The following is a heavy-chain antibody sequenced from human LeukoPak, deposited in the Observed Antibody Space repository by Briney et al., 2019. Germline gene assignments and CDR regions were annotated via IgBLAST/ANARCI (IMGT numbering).Heavy chain of an antibody. CDR2: INHSGST. J-gene: IGHJ4*02. V-gene: IGHV4-34*01. Sequence: PSETLSLTCAVYGGSFSGYYWSWIRQPPGKGLEWIGEINHSGSTNYNPSLKSRVTISVDTSKNQFSLKLSSVTAADTAVYYCAVPRYYYGSGSYRRHLDYWGQGTLVTVSS. CDR1: GGSFSGYY. D-gene: IGHD3-10*01. CDR3: AVPRYYYGSGSYRRHLDY.